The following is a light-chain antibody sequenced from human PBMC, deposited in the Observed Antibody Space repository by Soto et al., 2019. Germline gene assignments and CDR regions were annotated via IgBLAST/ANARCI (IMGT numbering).Light chain of an antibody. CDR2: ADS. CDR1: QSVSGY. J-gene: IGKJ1*01. Sequence: EIVLTQSPATLSLSPGETATLSCRASQSVSGYIGWYQQKPGQAPRLLIYADSNRVTGIPARFSGSGSGTDFTLTISSLEPEDFAVYYCQQRSNWPWTFGQGTKVDI. CDR3: QQRSNWPWT. V-gene: IGKV3-11*01.